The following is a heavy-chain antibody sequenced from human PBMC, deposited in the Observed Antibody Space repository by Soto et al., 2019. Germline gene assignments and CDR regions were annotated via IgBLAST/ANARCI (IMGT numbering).Heavy chain of an antibody. V-gene: IGHV1-69*12. CDR1: GGTFSNYG. J-gene: IGHJ6*02. D-gene: IGHD3-22*01. CDR2: IVPIFGA. Sequence: QVQLVQSGAEVKKPGSSVKVSCKSSGGTFSNYGFSWVRQAPGQGLECMGVIVPIFGAEHPQKFQGRVTITADDSTNTGFMGRRGLRSEDTAGYYCARGGSDYEGSGYYQGHVWGQGTTVTVSS. CDR3: ARGGSDYEGSGYYQGHV.